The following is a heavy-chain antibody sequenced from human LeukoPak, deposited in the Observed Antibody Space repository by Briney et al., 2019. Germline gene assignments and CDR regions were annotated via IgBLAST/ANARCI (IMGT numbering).Heavy chain of an antibody. CDR1: GFTFSSYV. V-gene: IGHV3-23*01. J-gene: IGHJ4*02. CDR3: AKGGYSIDY. D-gene: IGHD4-23*01. Sequence: GGSLRISCAASGFTFSSYVMSWVRQAPGKGLDWVSAISGTGSSTYYADSVKGRFTISRDNSKNTLYLQMNSLRAEDTAVYYCAKGGYSIDYWGQGTLVTVSS. CDR2: ISGTGSST.